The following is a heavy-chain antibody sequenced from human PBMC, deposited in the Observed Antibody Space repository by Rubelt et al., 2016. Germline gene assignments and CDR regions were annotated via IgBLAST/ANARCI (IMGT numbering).Heavy chain of an antibody. CDR1: GFTFDDYA. Sequence: EVQLVESGGGLVQPGGSLRLSCAASGFTFDDYAMHWVRQAPGKGLEWVSGISWNSGSIGYADSVKGRFTISRDNAKNSLYLQMNSLRAEDTALYYCAKDTADSYGDDAFDIWGQGTMVTVSS. D-gene: IGHD5-18*01. V-gene: IGHV3-9*01. CDR2: ISWNSGSI. J-gene: IGHJ3*02. CDR3: AKDTADSYGDDAFDI.